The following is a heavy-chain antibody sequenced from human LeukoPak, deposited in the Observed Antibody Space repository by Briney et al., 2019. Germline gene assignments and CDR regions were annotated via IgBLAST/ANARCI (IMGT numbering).Heavy chain of an antibody. CDR2: ISWNSGSI. Sequence: GGSLRLSCAATGFTFDDYAMPWVRQAPGKGLEWVSGISWNSGSIGYADSVKGRFTISRDNAKNSLYLQMNSLRAEDTALYYCAKDHQTYYYDSSGYYGVLWFDPWGQGALVTVSS. D-gene: IGHD3-22*01. J-gene: IGHJ5*02. V-gene: IGHV3-9*01. CDR3: AKDHQTYYYDSSGYYGVLWFDP. CDR1: GFTFDDYA.